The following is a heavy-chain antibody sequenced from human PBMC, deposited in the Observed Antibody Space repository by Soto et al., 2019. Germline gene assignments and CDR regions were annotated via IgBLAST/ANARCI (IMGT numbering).Heavy chain of an antibody. J-gene: IGHJ4*02. CDR2: IIPIFETA. CDR3: AASDSSSWEHDY. CDR1: GDSFSSYA. D-gene: IGHD6-13*01. V-gene: IGHV1-69*01. Sequence: QVQLVQSGAEMKKPGSSVKVSCKVSGDSFSSYAISWVRQAPGEGLEWVGGIIPIFETANYAQNFQGRVTINTVEYTKTAYLEVTRLSLQDTAVFYWAASDSSSWEHDYWGQGTMITVSS.